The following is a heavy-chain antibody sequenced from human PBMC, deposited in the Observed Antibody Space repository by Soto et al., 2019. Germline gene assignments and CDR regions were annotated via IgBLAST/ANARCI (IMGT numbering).Heavy chain of an antibody. D-gene: IGHD3-10*01. CDR3: ARGGRFGELLDYCFDY. J-gene: IGHJ4*02. Sequence: SETLSLTCTVSGGSISSGGYYWSWIRQHPGKGLEWIGYIYYSGSTYYNPSLKSRVTISVDTSKNQFSLKLSSVTAADTAVYYCARGGRFGELLDYCFDYWGQGTLVTVSS. CDR1: GGSISSGGYY. CDR2: IYYSGST. V-gene: IGHV4-31*03.